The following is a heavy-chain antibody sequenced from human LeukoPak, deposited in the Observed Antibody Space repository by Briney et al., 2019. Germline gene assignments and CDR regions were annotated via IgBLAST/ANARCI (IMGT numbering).Heavy chain of an antibody. J-gene: IGHJ4*02. D-gene: IGHD6-13*01. CDR2: SSYSGSS. Sequence: PSETLSLTCSVSGGSVGTNYWCWIRQVPGKGLEWIGYSSYSGSSNYNPSLKSRVTISVDTSKTQFSLYLNSVTAADTAVYYCARSDTHHIHSSSWHFDYWGQGTLVTVSS. CDR3: ARSDTHHIHSSSWHFDY. V-gene: IGHV4-59*02. CDR1: GGSVGTNY.